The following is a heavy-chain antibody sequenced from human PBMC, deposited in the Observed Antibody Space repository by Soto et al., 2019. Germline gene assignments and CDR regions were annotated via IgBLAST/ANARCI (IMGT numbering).Heavy chain of an antibody. CDR3: AKWNGGFDY. CDR2: ISYDGSYK. CDR1: GGTCGSFG. V-gene: IGHV3-30*18. D-gene: IGHD3-16*01. Sequence: LRRSCTVSGGTCGSFGRHWVRKDQGKGLEWVAVISYDGSYKYYADSVKGRFTISRDNSKNTLYLQMNSLRVEDKEVYYCAKWNGGFDYWGQGTLVP. J-gene: IGHJ4*02.